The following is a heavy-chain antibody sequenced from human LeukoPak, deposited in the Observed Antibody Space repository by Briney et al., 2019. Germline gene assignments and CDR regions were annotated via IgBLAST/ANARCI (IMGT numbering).Heavy chain of an antibody. V-gene: IGHV3-7*01. J-gene: IGHJ4*02. CDR3: ASNGPFGSGSSYFDY. Sequence: GGSLRLSCAASGFTFSSYWMSWVRQAPGKGLEWVANIKQDGSEKYYVDSVKGRFTISRDSAKNSLYLQMNSLRAEDTAVYYCASNGPFGSGSSYFDYWGQGTLVTVSS. D-gene: IGHD1-26*01. CDR2: IKQDGSEK. CDR1: GFTFSSYW.